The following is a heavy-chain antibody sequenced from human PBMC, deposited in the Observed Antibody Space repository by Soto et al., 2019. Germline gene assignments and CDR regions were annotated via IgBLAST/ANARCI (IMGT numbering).Heavy chain of an antibody. CDR2: ISAHNGNT. V-gene: IGHV1-18*01. Sequence: GPGVKKPGASVKVSCKGSGYIFISYGIAWVRQAPGQGLEWMGWISAHNGNTEYAQKFQGRVTVTRDTSTSTAYLELRSLRSDDTALYYCARGRYVDYWGQGALVTVSS. CDR1: GYIFISYG. CDR3: ARGRYVDY. D-gene: IGHD3-16*01. J-gene: IGHJ4*02.